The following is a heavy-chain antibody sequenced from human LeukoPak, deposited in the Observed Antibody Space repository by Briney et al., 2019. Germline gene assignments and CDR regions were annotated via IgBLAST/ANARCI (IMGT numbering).Heavy chain of an antibody. D-gene: IGHD1-26*01. CDR2: ISYDGSNK. J-gene: IGHJ6*02. Sequence: GGSLRLSCAASGFTFSSYGMHWVRQAPGKGLEWVAVISYDGSNKYYADSVKGRFTISRDNSKNTLYLQMNSLRAEDTAVYYCARDREWEHRYYGMDVWGQGTTVTVSS. V-gene: IGHV3-30*03. CDR3: ARDREWEHRYYGMDV. CDR1: GFTFSSYG.